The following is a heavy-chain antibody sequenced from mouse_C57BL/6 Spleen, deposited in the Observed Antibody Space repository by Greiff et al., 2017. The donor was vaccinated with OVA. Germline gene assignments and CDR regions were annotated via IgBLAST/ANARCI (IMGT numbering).Heavy chain of an antibody. CDR2: INPSTGGA. CDR3: ASSSHWYFDV. CDR1: GYSFTGYY. D-gene: IGHD1-1*01. Sequence: VQLQQSGPELVKPGASVKISCKASGYSFTGYYMNWVKQSPEKSLEWIGEINPSTGGATYNQKFKAKATLTVDKSSSTAYMQLKSLTSEDSAVYYCASSSHWYFDVWGTGTTVTVSS. V-gene: IGHV1-42*01. J-gene: IGHJ1*03.